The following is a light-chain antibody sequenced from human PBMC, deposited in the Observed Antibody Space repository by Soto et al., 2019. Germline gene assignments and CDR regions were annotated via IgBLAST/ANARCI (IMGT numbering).Light chain of an antibody. CDR2: DVS. Sequence: DIQMTQSPSTLSASVGDRVTITCRASQSFSSWLAWYQQKPGKAPKLLIYDVSTLQSGVPSRFSGGGSGTEFTLTISSLQPDDFATYYCQQYDTYPWTFGQRTKVEIK. J-gene: IGKJ1*01. V-gene: IGKV1-5*01. CDR1: QSFSSW. CDR3: QQYDTYPWT.